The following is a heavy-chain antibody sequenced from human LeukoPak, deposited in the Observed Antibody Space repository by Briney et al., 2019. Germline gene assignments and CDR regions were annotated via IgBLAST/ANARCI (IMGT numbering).Heavy chain of an antibody. CDR1: GGSISSSSYY. Sequence: PSETLSLTCTVSGGSISSSSYYWGWIRQPPGKGLEWIGSIYYSGSTYYNPSLKSRVTISVDTSKNQFSLKLSSVTAADTAVYYCARFCSSTSCYGFDPWGQGTLVTVSS. J-gene: IGHJ5*02. CDR2: IYYSGST. CDR3: ARFCSSTSCYGFDP. D-gene: IGHD2-2*01. V-gene: IGHV4-39*01.